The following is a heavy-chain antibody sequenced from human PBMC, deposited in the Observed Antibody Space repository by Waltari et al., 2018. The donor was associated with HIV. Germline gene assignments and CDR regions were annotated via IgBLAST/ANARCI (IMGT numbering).Heavy chain of an antibody. CDR2: ISRSSSSI. D-gene: IGHD7-27*01. J-gene: IGHJ4*02. Sequence: EVQLVESGGGLVQPGGSLGLSVEASGFHFGNYTMNWVRQDPGKGLEWVSYISRSSSSIFYADSVKGRFTISRDNAKNSLYLQMNSLRVEDTAVYYCARDINGGWGYWGQGTLVTVAS. CDR3: ARDINGGWGY. V-gene: IGHV3-48*01. CDR1: GFHFGNYT.